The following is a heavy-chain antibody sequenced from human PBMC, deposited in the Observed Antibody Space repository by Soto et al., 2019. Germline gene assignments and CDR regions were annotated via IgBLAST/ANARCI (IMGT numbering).Heavy chain of an antibody. CDR3: VREGAITQSVDQ. CDR2: IIPIVDTT. V-gene: IGHV1-69*13. CDR1: GGTFGSYG. J-gene: IGHJ4*02. D-gene: IGHD2-15*01. Sequence: GASVKVSCKASGGTFGSYGISWVRQAPGQGLEWLGGIIPIVDTTNHAQKFQGRVTFIADESTTTVYMELSSLKFEDTAVYYCVREGAITQSVDQWGQGTLVTVSS.